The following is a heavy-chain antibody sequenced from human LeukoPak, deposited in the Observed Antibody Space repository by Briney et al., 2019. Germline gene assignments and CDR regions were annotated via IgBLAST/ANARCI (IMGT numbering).Heavy chain of an antibody. J-gene: IGHJ6*03. D-gene: IGHD3-3*01. Sequence: ASVTVSCKASGYTFTSYDINWVRQATGQGLEWMGWMNPNSGNTGYAQKFQGRVPITRNTSISTDYMELSSLRSEDTAVYYCARVGYPFWSGYSYYYYYMDVWGKGTTVTVSS. CDR1: GYTFTSYD. V-gene: IGHV1-8*03. CDR2: MNPNSGNT. CDR3: ARVGYPFWSGYSYYYYYMDV.